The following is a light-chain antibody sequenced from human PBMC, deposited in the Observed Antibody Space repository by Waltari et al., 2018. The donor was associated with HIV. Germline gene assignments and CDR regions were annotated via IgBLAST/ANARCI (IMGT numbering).Light chain of an antibody. CDR2: EAI. V-gene: IGLV2-8*01. Sequence: QSALTQPPSASGSPGQSVTIPCPGTNNYVGCYNYVSWYQQHPGKAPKYIIYEAIKRPSGVPDRFSGSKSGNTASLTVSGLQAEDEADYYCSSYAGSNWVFGGGTKLTVL. CDR3: SSYAGSNWV. CDR1: NNYVGCYNY. J-gene: IGLJ3*02.